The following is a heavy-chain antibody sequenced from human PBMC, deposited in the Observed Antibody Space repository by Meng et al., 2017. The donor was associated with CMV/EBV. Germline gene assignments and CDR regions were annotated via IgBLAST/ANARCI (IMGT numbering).Heavy chain of an antibody. Sequence: ASVKVPCKASGYTFTSYGISWVRQAPGQGLEWMGWISAYNGNTNYAQKLQGRVSMTTDTSTSTAYMELRSLKSDDTAVYYCARDAQVVGATPSDYWGQGTLVTVSS. J-gene: IGHJ4*02. D-gene: IGHD1-26*01. V-gene: IGHV1-18*01. CDR1: GYTFTSYG. CDR2: ISAYNGNT. CDR3: ARDAQVVGATPSDY.